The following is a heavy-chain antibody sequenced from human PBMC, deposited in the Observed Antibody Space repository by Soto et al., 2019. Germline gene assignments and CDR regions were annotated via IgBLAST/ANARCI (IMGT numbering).Heavy chain of an antibody. CDR2: ISSSSSYI. Sequence: EVQLVESGGGLVKPGGSLRLSCAASGFTFGSYSMNWVRQAPGKGLEWVSSISSSSSYIYYADSVKGRFTISRDNAKNSLYLQMNSLRAEDTAVYYCARDCSSTSCYVGGFDYWGQGTLVTVSS. J-gene: IGHJ4*02. V-gene: IGHV3-21*01. CDR3: ARDCSSTSCYVGGFDY. CDR1: GFTFGSYS. D-gene: IGHD2-2*01.